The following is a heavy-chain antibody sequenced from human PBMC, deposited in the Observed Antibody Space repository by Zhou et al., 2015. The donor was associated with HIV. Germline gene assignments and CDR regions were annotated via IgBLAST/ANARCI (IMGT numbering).Heavy chain of an antibody. CDR2: IIPILGIA. V-gene: IGHV1-69*08. J-gene: IGHJ5*02. Sequence: QVQLVQSGAEVKKPGSSVKVSCKASGGTFSSYTISWVRQAPGQGLEWMGRIIPILGIANYAQKFQGRVTITADKSTSTAYMELSSLRSEDTAVYYCAREGGGYCSGGSCYNWFDPWGQGTLVTVSS. D-gene: IGHD2-15*01. CDR3: AREGGGYCSGGSCYNWFDP. CDR1: GGTFSSYT.